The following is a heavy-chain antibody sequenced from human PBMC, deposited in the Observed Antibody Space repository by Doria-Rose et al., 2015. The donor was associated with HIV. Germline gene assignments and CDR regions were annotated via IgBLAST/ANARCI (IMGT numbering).Heavy chain of an antibody. V-gene: IGHV2-26*01. J-gene: IGHJ4*02. Sequence: QESGPVLVKPTETLTLTCAVSGVSLSSPGMGVSWIRQPPVKALEWLANIFSDDERSYNASLKSRLTISRGTSKSQVVLTMTDMDPVDTATYYCARIKSSRWYHKYYFDFWGQGTLVIVSA. CDR1: GVSLSSPGMG. CDR3: ARIKSSRWYHKYYFDF. D-gene: IGHD6-13*01. CDR2: IFSDDER.